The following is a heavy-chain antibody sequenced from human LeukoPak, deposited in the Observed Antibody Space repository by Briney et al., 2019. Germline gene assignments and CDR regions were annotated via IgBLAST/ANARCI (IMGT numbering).Heavy chain of an antibody. D-gene: IGHD4/OR15-4a*01. CDR2: IRYDGSNK. Sequence: PGGSLRLSCAASGFTFSSYGMHWVRQAPGKGLEWVAFIRYDGSNKYYADSVKGRFTISRDNSENTLYLQMNSLRAEDTAVYYCARRAGAYSHPYDYWGQGTLVTVSS. J-gene: IGHJ4*02. CDR3: ARRAGAYSHPYDY. V-gene: IGHV3-30*02. CDR1: GFTFSSYG.